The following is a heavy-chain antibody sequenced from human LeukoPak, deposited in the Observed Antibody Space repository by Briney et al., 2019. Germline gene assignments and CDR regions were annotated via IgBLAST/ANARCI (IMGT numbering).Heavy chain of an antibody. CDR3: ARGYSPTLRTTGNDY. CDR2: MNPNSGNT. Sequence: GASVKVSCKASGYTFTSYDINWVRQATGQGLEWMGWMNPNSGNTGYAQKFQGRVIMTRDTSINTAYLEFYSPRSEDTAVYYCARGYSPTLRTTGNDYWGQGTLVTVSS. CDR1: GYTFTSYD. J-gene: IGHJ4*02. D-gene: IGHD1-1*01. V-gene: IGHV1-8*02.